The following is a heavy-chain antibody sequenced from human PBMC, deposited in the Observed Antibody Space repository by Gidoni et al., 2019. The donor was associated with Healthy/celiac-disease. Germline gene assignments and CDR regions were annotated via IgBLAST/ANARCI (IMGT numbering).Heavy chain of an antibody. Sequence: EVQLVESGGGVVKPGGSLRLYCEASGCTRSNGWMSWVRQAPGKGLEWVGRIKRQTDGVTTDYAAPVKGRFTISRDDSKNTLYLQMNSLKTEDTAVYYCTTGGVYCTNGVCYGYWGQGTLVTVSS. J-gene: IGHJ4*02. CDR3: TTGGVYCTNGVCYGY. CDR2: IKRQTDGVTT. V-gene: IGHV3-15*01. CDR1: GCTRSNGW. D-gene: IGHD2-8*01.